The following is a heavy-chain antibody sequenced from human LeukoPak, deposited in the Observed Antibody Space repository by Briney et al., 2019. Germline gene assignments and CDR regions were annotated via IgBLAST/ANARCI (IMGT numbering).Heavy chain of an antibody. V-gene: IGHV3-7*01. CDR1: GFTFDTYW. CDR2: IKQDGSEK. CDR3: AKVSSGWFYFDY. D-gene: IGHD6-19*01. Sequence: GGSLRLSCVASGFTFDTYWMSWVRQAPGKGLEWVANIKQDGSEKYYVGSVKGRFTISRDNAKNSLYLQMNSLRAEDTAVYYCAKVSSGWFYFDYWGQGTLVTVSS. J-gene: IGHJ4*02.